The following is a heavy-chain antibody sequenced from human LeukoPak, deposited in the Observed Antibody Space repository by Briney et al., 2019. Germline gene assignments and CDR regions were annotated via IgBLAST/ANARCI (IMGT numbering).Heavy chain of an antibody. V-gene: IGHV3-23*01. J-gene: IGHJ5*02. CDR1: GFTFSSYA. CDR3: AKELVGATDWFDP. CDR2: ISGSGGST. D-gene: IGHD1-26*01. Sequence: PGGSLRLSCAASGFTFSSYAMSWVRQARGRGVEWVSAISGSGGSTYYADSVRGRFTISRDNSKNTLYLQINSLRAEDTAVYYGAKELVGATDWFDPWGQGTLVTVSS.